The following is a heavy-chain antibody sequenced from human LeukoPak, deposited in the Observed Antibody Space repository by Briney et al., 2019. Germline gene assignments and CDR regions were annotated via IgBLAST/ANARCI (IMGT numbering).Heavy chain of an antibody. Sequence: SETLSLTCDVSDGSIISSYWCSWVRQSPGKGLEWIGEIFHSGLTNYIPSLKSRVTISLDKSKNQFSLKLNSVTAADTAVYYCARAPHVPQYPQAFFQYWGQGTLVTVSS. CDR2: IFHSGLT. CDR1: DGSIISSYW. V-gene: IGHV4-4*02. D-gene: IGHD2-2*01. J-gene: IGHJ1*01. CDR3: ARAPHVPQYPQAFFQY.